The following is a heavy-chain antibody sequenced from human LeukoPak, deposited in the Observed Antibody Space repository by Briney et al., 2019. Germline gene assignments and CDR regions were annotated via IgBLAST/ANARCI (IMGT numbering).Heavy chain of an antibody. V-gene: IGHV3-53*01. CDR1: GFTVSSNS. J-gene: IGHJ1*01. CDR3: AKFKRGYSGYDPTYFQH. D-gene: IGHD5-12*01. Sequence: PGGPLRLSCTVSGFTVSSNSMSWVRQAPGKGLEWASFIYSDNTHYSDSVKGRFTISRDNSKNTLYLQMNSLRAEDTAVYYCAKFKRGYSGYDPTYFQHWGQGTLVTVSS. CDR2: IYSDNT.